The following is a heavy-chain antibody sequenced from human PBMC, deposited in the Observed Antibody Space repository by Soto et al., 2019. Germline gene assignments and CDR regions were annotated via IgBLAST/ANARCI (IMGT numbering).Heavy chain of an antibody. CDR3: FRGWRNAAARISY. CDR2: INPNSGGT. J-gene: IGHJ4*02. D-gene: IGHD6-6*01. Sequence: SSVKVSWKDSGYTFTGYYMHWVRQAPGQGLEWMGWINPNSGGTNYAQKFQGWVTMTRDTSISTAYMELSRLRSDDTAVYYCFRGWRNAAARISYRGQRTSVIGSS. V-gene: IGHV1-2*04. CDR1: GYTFTGYY.